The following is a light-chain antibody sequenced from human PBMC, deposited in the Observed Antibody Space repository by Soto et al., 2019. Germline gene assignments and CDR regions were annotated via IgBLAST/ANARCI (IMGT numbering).Light chain of an antibody. CDR1: QSLLHSNGNIY. CDR2: LGS. V-gene: IGKV2-28*01. Sequence: DIVLTQSPLSLPVTPGEPASISCRSSQSLLHSNGNIYLDWYLQKPGQSPQLLIYLGSIRASGVPERFRGRGSGTDFTLKITRVEAGDVGVYYCMQAIQAPRTFGLGTK. J-gene: IGKJ1*01. CDR3: MQAIQAPRT.